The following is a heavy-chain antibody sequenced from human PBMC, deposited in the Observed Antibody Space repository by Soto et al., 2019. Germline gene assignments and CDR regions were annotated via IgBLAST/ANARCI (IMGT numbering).Heavy chain of an antibody. D-gene: IGHD1-26*01. Sequence: EVQLVESGGGLVQPGGSLRLSCAASGFTFSSYWMSWVRQAPGKGLEWVANIKEDGSEKYYVDSVKGRFTISRDNAKNSLYLQMNSLRADDTAVYYCARDRAGGSLYYFDYWGQGTLVTVSS. J-gene: IGHJ4*02. CDR3: ARDRAGGSLYYFDY. V-gene: IGHV3-7*01. CDR2: IKEDGSEK. CDR1: GFTFSSYW.